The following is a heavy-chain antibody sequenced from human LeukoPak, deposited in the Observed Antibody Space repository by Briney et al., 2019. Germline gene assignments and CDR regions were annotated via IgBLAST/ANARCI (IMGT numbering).Heavy chain of an antibody. CDR3: AKASNYYDSSGYRSYFDY. Sequence: PGGSLRLSCAASGFTFSSYDMSWVRHAQGKGLEWVSTISGSGGSTYYADSVKGRFTISRDNSKNTLYLQMNSLRAEDTAVYYCAKASNYYDSSGYRSYFDYWGQGTLVTVSS. J-gene: IGHJ4*02. D-gene: IGHD3-22*01. V-gene: IGHV3-23*01. CDR2: ISGSGGST. CDR1: GFTFSSYD.